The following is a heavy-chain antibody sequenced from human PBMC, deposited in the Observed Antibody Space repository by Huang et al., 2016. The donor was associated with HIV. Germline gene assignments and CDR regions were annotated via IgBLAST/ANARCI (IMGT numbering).Heavy chain of an antibody. J-gene: IGHJ2*01. D-gene: IGHD3-9*01. Sequence: EVHLVQSGAEVRKPGESLKISCEVSGYNFVKYWIGWVRQVPGKGLEWLGITDPGDSKTRYSPSFEGQVTISVDKSINTTYLQWRSLEASDTAIYYCARPFYFDTSGPQTGGYFDLWGRGALVTVSS. CDR2: TDPGDSKT. V-gene: IGHV5-51*01. CDR1: GYNFVKYW. CDR3: ARPFYFDTSGPQTGGYFDL.